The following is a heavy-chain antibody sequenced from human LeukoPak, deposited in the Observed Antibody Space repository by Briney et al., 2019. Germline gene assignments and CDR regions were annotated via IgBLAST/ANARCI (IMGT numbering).Heavy chain of an antibody. J-gene: IGHJ6*03. Sequence: SETLSLTCAVSGGSISSSNWWSWVRQPPGKGLEWIGEIYHSGSTNYNPSLKSRVTISVDKSKNQFSLKLSSVTAADTAVYYCARDQNYDSSGYYNYYYYYYMDVWGKGTTVTVSS. CDR3: ARDQNYDSSGYYNYYYYYYMDV. CDR2: IYHSGST. V-gene: IGHV4-4*02. D-gene: IGHD3-22*01. CDR1: GGSISSSNW.